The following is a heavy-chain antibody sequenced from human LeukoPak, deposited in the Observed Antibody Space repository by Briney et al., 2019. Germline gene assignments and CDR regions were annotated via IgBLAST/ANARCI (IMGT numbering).Heavy chain of an antibody. CDR1: GYTFTSYD. CDR2: MNPNSGNT. J-gene: IGHJ5*02. V-gene: IGHV1-8*01. Sequence: ASVKVSCKASGYTFTSYDINWVRQATGQGLEWMGWMNPNSGNTGYAQKFQGRVTMTRNTSISTAYMGLSSLRSEDTAVYYCARGSWTRTWFDPWGQGTLVTVSS. CDR3: ARGSWTRTWFDP. D-gene: IGHD1-1*01.